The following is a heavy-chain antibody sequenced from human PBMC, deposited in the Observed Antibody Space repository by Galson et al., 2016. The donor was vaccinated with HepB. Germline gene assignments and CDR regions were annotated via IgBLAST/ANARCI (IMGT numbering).Heavy chain of an antibody. CDR2: IYHTGTS. CDR1: GASINTSNW. D-gene: IGHD2-2*01. CDR3: ARASVVPGARMVFDS. V-gene: IGHV4-4*01. Sequence: ETLSLTCAVSGASINTSNWWTWVRQAPGTGLEWIGEIYHTGTSNNNPSLLSRFTMSIDNSKNHFSLNLNSVTAADTAVYFGARASVVPGARMVFDSWGQGILVTVSS. J-gene: IGHJ5*01.